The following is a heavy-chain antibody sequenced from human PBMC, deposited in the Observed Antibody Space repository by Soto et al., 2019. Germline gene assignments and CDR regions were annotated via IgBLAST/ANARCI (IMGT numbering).Heavy chain of an antibody. CDR1: GGSITSYY. D-gene: IGHD1-26*01. Sequence: QVQLQESGPGLVKPSETLSLTCTVFGGSITSYYWSWIRQPPGKGLEWIGNIYYSGSTNYNPSLSRRVIISVDTPKNQSSLKVTSVTAADTAVYYCASGRHRNGMDVWGQGTTVTVSS. V-gene: IGHV4-59*13. CDR3: ASGRHRNGMDV. J-gene: IGHJ6*02. CDR2: IYYSGST.